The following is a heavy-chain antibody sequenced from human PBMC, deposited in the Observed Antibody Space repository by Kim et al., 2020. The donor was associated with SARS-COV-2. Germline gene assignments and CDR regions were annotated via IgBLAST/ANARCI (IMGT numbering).Heavy chain of an antibody. CDR3: ARDGPVIAAAGTWFDP. Sequence: KFQGRVTMTRDTSTSTVYMELSSLRSEDTAVYYCARDGPVIAAAGTWFDPWGQGTLVTVSS. J-gene: IGHJ5*02. V-gene: IGHV1-46*01. D-gene: IGHD6-13*01.